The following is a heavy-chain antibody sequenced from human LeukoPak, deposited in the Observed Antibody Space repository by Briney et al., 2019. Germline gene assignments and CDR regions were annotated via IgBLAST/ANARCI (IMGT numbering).Heavy chain of an antibody. CDR2: IIPIFDTP. CDR1: GGTFSNYA. Sequence: SVTVSCKASGGTFSNYAISWVRQAPGQGLEWMGGIIPIFDTPNFAQKFQGRVTITADKSTSTAYMELSRLRSEDTAVYYCARAVQVTTGGLFDYWGQGTLVTVSS. D-gene: IGHD4-17*01. J-gene: IGHJ4*02. V-gene: IGHV1-69*06. CDR3: ARAVQVTTGGLFDY.